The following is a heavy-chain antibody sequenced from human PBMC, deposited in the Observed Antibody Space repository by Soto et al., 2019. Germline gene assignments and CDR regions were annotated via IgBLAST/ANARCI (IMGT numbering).Heavy chain of an antibody. J-gene: IGHJ3*02. CDR3: ARLSVGYIVGATTWDAFDI. V-gene: IGHV3-48*02. Sequence: GGSLRLSCAASGFTFSSYSMNWVRQAPGKGLEWVSYISSSSSTIYYADSVKGRFTISRDNAKNSLYLQMNSLRDEDTAVYYCARLSVGYIVGATTWDAFDIWGQGTMVTVSS. CDR2: ISSSSSTI. CDR1: GFTFSSYS. D-gene: IGHD1-26*01.